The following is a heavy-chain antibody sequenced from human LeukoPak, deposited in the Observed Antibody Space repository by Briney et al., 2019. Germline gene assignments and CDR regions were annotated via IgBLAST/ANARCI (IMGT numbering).Heavy chain of an antibody. V-gene: IGHV1-69*04. D-gene: IGHD4-23*01. J-gene: IGHJ6*02. CDR3: AREGYGGNAYFYYYGMDV. Sequence: VKVSCKASGVTFTSYAISWVRQAPGQGLEWIGRIIPIFGIANYAQKFQGRVTITTDKSTSTAYMELSSLRSEDTAVYYCAREGYGGNAYFYYYGMDVWGQGTTVTVSS. CDR1: GVTFTSYA. CDR2: IIPIFGIA.